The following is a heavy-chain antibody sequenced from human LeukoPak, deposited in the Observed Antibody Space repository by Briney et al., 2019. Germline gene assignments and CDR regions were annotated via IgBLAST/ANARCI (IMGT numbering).Heavy chain of an antibody. J-gene: IGHJ5*02. Sequence: SETLSLTCTVSGDSISSYYWSWIRQPPGKGLEWIGYIYYSGSTNYNPSLMSRVTMSVDTSKNHFSLKLSSVTAADTAVYYCARHIYSNDWFDPWGQGTLVTVSS. CDR2: IYYSGST. CDR1: GDSISSYY. D-gene: IGHD6-13*01. CDR3: ARHIYSNDWFDP. V-gene: IGHV4-59*08.